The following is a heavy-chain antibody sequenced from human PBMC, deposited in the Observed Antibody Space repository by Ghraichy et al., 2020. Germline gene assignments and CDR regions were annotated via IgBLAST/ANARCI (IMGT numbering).Heavy chain of an antibody. CDR2: FSNSGDT. CDR1: GDSIRSYY. D-gene: IGHD3-22*01. Sequence: SETLSLSCTVSGDSIRSYYWGWIRQPAGKGLEWIGHFSNSGDTNYNPSLKGRVTMSADTSKNQFSLNLSSVTAADTAIYYCAKDYYPVHLEYWGQGILVTVSS. J-gene: IGHJ4*02. CDR3: AKDYYPVHLEY. V-gene: IGHV4-4*07.